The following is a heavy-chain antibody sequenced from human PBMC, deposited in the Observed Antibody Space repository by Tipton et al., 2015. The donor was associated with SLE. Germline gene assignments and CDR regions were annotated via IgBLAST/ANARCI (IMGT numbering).Heavy chain of an antibody. V-gene: IGHV4-39*07. D-gene: IGHD4-17*01. Sequence: TLSLTCSVSGGSISSSSYYWGWIRQPPGKGLEWIGSIYYSGSTYYNPSLKSRVTISVDTSKNQFSLKLTSVTAADTAVYYCARFYYGDNWFDPWGQGTLVTVSS. CDR3: ARFYYGDNWFDP. CDR1: GGSISSSSYY. J-gene: IGHJ5*02. CDR2: IYYSGST.